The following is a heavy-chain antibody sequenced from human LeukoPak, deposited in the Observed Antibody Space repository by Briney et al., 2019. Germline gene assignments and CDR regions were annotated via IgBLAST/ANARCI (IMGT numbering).Heavy chain of an antibody. CDR3: ARGGTVDY. Sequence: GGSLRPSCAASGFTVSSNYMSWVRQAPGKGLEWVSVIYSGGSTYYADSVKGRFTISRDNSKNTLYLQMNSLRAEDTAVYYCARGGTVDYWGQGTLVTVSS. V-gene: IGHV3-66*02. D-gene: IGHD3/OR15-3a*01. J-gene: IGHJ4*02. CDR2: IYSGGST. CDR1: GFTVSSNY.